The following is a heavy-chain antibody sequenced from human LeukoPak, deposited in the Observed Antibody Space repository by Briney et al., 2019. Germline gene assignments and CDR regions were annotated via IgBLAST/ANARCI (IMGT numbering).Heavy chain of an antibody. CDR2: INPSGGGT. CDR1: GYTFTSYG. Sequence: ASVKVSCKASGYTFTSYGISWVRQAPGQGLEWMGIINPSGGGTRYAQKFQGRVTMTRDTSTSTVYMELSSLRSEDTAVYYCARDPYYDRSGYYPYFDYWGQGTLVTVSS. J-gene: IGHJ4*02. CDR3: ARDPYYDRSGYYPYFDY. V-gene: IGHV1-46*01. D-gene: IGHD3-22*01.